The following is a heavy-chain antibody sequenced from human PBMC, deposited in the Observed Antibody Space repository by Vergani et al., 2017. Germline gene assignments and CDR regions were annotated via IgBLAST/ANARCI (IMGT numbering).Heavy chain of an antibody. J-gene: IGHJ4*02. CDR3: ARRATITMVRVLDY. Sequence: EVQLVESGGGLVKPGGSLRLSCAASGFTFSSYSMNWVRQAPGKGLEWVSSISSSSSYIYYADSVKGRFTISRDNAKNSLYLQMNRLGAEDTALYYCARRATITMVRVLDYWGQGTLVTGSS. D-gene: IGHD3-10*01. V-gene: IGHV3-21*01. CDR1: GFTFSSYS. CDR2: ISSSSSYI.